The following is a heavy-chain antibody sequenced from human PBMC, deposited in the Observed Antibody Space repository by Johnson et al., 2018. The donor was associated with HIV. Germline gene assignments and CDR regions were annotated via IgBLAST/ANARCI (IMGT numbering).Heavy chain of an antibody. CDR2: IKKDGSEK. V-gene: IGHV3-7*02. D-gene: IGHD1-26*01. Sequence: VQLVESGGGLVQPGGSLRLSCEVSGFTFTFYWMSWVRQSPGKGLEWVANIKKDGSEKYYVDSVKGRFTISRDNAKNSLYLQMSSLRAEDTAVYYCARVRRSGTYYVDAFDIWGQGTMVTVSS. J-gene: IGHJ3*02. CDR3: ARVRRSGTYYVDAFDI. CDR1: GFTFTFYW.